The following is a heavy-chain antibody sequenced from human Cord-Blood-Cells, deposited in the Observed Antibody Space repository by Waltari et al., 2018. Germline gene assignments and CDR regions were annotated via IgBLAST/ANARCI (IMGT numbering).Heavy chain of an antibody. CDR1: GGSFSGYY. V-gene: IGHV4-34*01. J-gene: IGHJ4*02. Sequence: QVQLQQWGAGLLKPSETLSLTCAVYGGSFSGYYWSWIRQPPGKGLEWIGEINHSGSTNYNPSLKSRVTISVDTSKNQFSLKLSSVTAADTAVYYCARGRWGSRLFDYWGQGTLVTVSS. CDR3: ARGRWGSRLFDY. D-gene: IGHD2-21*01. CDR2: INHSGST.